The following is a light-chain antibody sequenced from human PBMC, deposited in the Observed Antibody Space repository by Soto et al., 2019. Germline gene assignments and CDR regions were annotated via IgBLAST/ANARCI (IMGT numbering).Light chain of an antibody. J-gene: IGLJ2*01. Sequence: QAVVTQAPSLTVTPGGTVTLTCASSTGAVTSGYYPNWFQQKPGQAPRTLIYITTNKHSWTPARFSGSLLRGKAALTLSGVQPEDEAEYYCLLYYGGALVFGGGTKLTVL. CDR1: TGAVTSGYY. V-gene: IGLV7-43*01. CDR3: LLYYGGALV. CDR2: ITT.